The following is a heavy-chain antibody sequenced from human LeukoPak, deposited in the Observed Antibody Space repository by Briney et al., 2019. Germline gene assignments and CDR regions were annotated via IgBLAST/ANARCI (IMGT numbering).Heavy chain of an antibody. CDR1: GFTFSSYA. CDR3: ARDGIAIFWPEYFYYYYMDV. Sequence: GGSLRLSCAASGFTFSSYAMHWVRQAPGKGLEWVALISYDGKNEYYTDSVEGRFTISRDNSKNTLHLQMNSLRGEDTAVYYCARDGIAIFWPEYFYYYYMDVWGRGTTVTVS. D-gene: IGHD3-3*01. CDR2: ISYDGKNE. J-gene: IGHJ6*03. V-gene: IGHV3-30*10.